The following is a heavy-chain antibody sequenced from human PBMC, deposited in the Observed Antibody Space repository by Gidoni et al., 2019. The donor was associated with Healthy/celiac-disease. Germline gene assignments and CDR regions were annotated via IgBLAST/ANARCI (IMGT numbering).Heavy chain of an antibody. V-gene: IGHV4-59*01. J-gene: IGHJ4*02. CDR2: IYYSGST. Sequence: QVQLQESGPGLVKPSETLSLPCTVSGGSISSYYWSWIRQPPGKGLEWIGYIYYSGSTNYNPSLKSRVTISVDTSKNQFSLKLSSVTAADTAVYYCARTTYYFDYWGQGTLVTVSS. D-gene: IGHD1-1*01. CDR3: ARTTYYFDY. CDR1: GGSISSYY.